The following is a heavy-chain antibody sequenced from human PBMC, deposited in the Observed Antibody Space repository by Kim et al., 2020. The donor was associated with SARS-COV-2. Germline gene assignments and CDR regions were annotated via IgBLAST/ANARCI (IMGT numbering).Heavy chain of an antibody. CDR1: GFTFSSYA. Sequence: GGSLRLSCAASGFTFSSYAMHWVRQAPGKGLEWVAVITYDGSNKYYTDSVKGRFTISRDYSKNTVNLQMNSLRGEDTAIYYCTKDLGRIAANYYYYGIDVWGQWTTVTVSS. D-gene: IGHD6-25*01. CDR3: TKDLGRIAANYYYYGIDV. J-gene: IGHJ6*02. V-gene: IGHV3-30*18. CDR2: ITYDGSNK.